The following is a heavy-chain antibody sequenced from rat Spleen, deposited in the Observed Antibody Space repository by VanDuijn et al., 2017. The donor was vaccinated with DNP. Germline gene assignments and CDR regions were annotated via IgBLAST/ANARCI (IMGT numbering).Heavy chain of an antibody. D-gene: IGHD1-1*01. CDR3: ARPRVLQWAYFDY. J-gene: IGHJ2*01. CDR1: GFTFSDYS. CDR2: ITSDGSNI. V-gene: IGHV5S10*01. Sequence: EVQLVESGGGLVQPGRSMKLSCAASGFTFSDYSMAWVRQAPKKGLECVATITSDGSNIYYRDSVKGRFTISRDNAKDTLYLQGDSLRSEDTATYYCARPRVLQWAYFDYWGQGVMVTVSS.